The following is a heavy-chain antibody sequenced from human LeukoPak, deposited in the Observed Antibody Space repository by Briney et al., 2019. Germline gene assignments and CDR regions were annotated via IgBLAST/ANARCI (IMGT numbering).Heavy chain of an antibody. J-gene: IGHJ4*02. CDR1: GFTFDDYA. Sequence: PGGSLRLSCAASGFTFDDYAMHWVRQAPGKGLEWVSLISGDGGSTYYADSVKGRFTISRDNSRDSLYLQMNSLRTEDTALYYCAKIPYGSGSSIDYWGQGTLVTVSS. CDR3: AKIPYGSGSSIDY. V-gene: IGHV3-43*02. CDR2: ISGDGGST. D-gene: IGHD3-10*01.